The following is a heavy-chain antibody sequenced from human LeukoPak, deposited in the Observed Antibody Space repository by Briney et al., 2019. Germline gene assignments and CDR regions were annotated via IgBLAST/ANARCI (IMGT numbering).Heavy chain of an antibody. V-gene: IGHV4-59*01. CDR2: IYNSGST. Sequence: SETLSLTCTVSGGSLSSYYWSWIRQPPGKGLEWIGYIYNSGSTNYNPSLKSRVTISVDTSKNQFSLKLSSVTAADTAVYYCARHNSAYSAIFDYWGQGTLVTVSS. D-gene: IGHD3-22*01. J-gene: IGHJ4*02. CDR1: GGSLSSYY. CDR3: ARHNSAYSAIFDY.